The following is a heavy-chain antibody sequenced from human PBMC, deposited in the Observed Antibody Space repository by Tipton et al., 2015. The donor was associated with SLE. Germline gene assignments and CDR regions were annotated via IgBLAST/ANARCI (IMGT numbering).Heavy chain of an antibody. D-gene: IGHD2-21*01. V-gene: IGHV4-30-4*07. CDR2: IYYSGST. J-gene: IGHJ3*02. CDR1: GGSISSGGYS. CDR3: ARYWVCGGDCHYAFDI. Sequence: LRLSCAVSGGSISSGGYSWSWIRQPPGKGLEWIGYIYYSGSTNYNPSIKSRVTLSVDTSKNQFSLKLSSVTAADTSVYYCARYWVCGGDCHYAFDIWGQGTMVTVSS.